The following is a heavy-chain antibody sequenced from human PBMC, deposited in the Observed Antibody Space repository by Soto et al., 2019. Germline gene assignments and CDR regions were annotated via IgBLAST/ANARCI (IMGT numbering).Heavy chain of an antibody. CDR3: ARDAVTTSTTPVYYNYGMDV. D-gene: IGHD1-1*01. CDR1: DFTMSTYS. V-gene: IGHV3-21*01. CDR2: ITLSSTYK. J-gene: IGHJ6*02. Sequence: GGSLRLSCAASDFTMSTYSMNWVRQAPGKGLEWVSSITLSSTYKYYADSVKGRFTISRDNAKNSLYLQMNSLGAEDTAVYFCARDAVTTSTTPVYYNYGMDVWGQGTTVTVS.